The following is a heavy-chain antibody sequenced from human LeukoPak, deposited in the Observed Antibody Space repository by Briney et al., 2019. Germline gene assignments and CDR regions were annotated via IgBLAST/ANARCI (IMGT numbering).Heavy chain of an antibody. D-gene: IGHD1-26*01. CDR2: ITASGTAM. Sequence: GGSLRLSCAASGFTFSSYSMNWVRQAPGKGLEWVSHITASGTAMFYADSVKGRFTISRDNAKNSLYLQMNSLRDEDTAVYYCASSGSYRFDYWGQGTLVTVFS. J-gene: IGHJ4*02. CDR1: GFTFSSYS. CDR3: ASSGSYRFDY. V-gene: IGHV3-48*02.